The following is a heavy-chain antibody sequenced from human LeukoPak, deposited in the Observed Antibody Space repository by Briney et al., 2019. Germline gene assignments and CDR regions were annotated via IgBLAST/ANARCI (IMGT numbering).Heavy chain of an antibody. CDR1: GFTFCSYA. D-gene: IGHD2-15*01. V-gene: IGHV3-23*01. CDR3: AKDPGYCSGSSCYGYFHL. J-gene: IGHJ1*01. Sequence: GGSLRLSCAASGFTFCSYAMSCVRQAPGKGLEWVSTISSSGDSTYYADSVKGRVTISRDISRNTLYLQMNSLRAEDTAVYYCAKDPGYCSGSSCYGYFHLWGQGTLVTVSS. CDR2: ISSSGDST.